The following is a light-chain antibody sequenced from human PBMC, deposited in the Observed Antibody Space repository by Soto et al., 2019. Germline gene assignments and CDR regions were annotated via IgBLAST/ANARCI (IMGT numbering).Light chain of an antibody. Sequence: EIVLTQSPGILSLSPGERATLSCRASQSVSSYLAWYQQKPGQAPRLLIYDASNRATGIPARFSGGGSGTGFTLTISRLEPEDFAVYYCQQFSSYPLTFGGGTKVDI. V-gene: IGKV3-11*01. CDR1: QSVSSY. CDR3: QQFSSYPLT. J-gene: IGKJ4*01. CDR2: DAS.